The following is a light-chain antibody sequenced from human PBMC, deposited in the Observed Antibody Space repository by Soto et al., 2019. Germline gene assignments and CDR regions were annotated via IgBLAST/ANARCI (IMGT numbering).Light chain of an antibody. V-gene: IGKV3D-15*01. J-gene: IGKJ5*01. CDR2: GAS. CDR1: QSVSSN. Sequence: EIVLTQSPGTLSLSPGERATLSCRASQSVSSNLAWYQQKPGQAPRLLIYGASTRATGIPARFSGSGSGTEFTLTIRSLQSEDFAVYYCQQYNNWPPITFGQGTRLEIK. CDR3: QQYNNWPPIT.